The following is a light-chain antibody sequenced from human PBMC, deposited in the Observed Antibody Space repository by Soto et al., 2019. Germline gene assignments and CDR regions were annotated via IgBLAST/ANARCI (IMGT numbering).Light chain of an antibody. CDR2: EVS. CDR1: SSDIGGYTY. Sequence: QSALTQPPSASGSPGQSVTISCYGTSSDIGGYTYVSWYQHHPGKAPKLMIYEVSKRPSGVPDRFSGSKSGNTASLTVSGLQAEDEADYYCSSYANSNNYVFGTGTKLTVL. J-gene: IGLJ1*01. V-gene: IGLV2-8*01. CDR3: SSYANSNNYV.